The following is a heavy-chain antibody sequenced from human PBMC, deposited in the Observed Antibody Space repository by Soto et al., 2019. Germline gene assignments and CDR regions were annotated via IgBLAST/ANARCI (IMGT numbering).Heavy chain of an antibody. CDR1: GYTLTELS. V-gene: IGHV1-24*01. D-gene: IGHD2-21*02. Sequence: QVQLVQSGAEVKKPGASVKVSCKVSGYTLTELSMHWVRQAPGKGLEWMGGFDPEDGETIYAQKFQGRVTMTEDTSTDTAYMELSSLRSEDTAVYYCATDRGCVDCYSGPVGAFDIWGQGTMVTVSS. CDR2: FDPEDGET. CDR3: ATDRGCVDCYSGPVGAFDI. J-gene: IGHJ3*02.